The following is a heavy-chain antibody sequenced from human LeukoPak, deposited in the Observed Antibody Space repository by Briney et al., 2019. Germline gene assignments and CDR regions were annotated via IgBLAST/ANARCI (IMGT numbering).Heavy chain of an antibody. CDR2: IKQDGSKK. V-gene: IGHV3-7*01. CDR3: ARVIAVASFDY. J-gene: IGHJ4*02. CDR1: GFPFSSYW. Sequence: GGSLRLSCVASGFPFSSYWMTWVRQAPGKGPEWVANIKQDGSKKSYVDSVKGRFTISRDNAKNSLYLQMNSLRAEDTAVYYCARVIAVASFDYWGQGTLVTVSS. D-gene: IGHD6-19*01.